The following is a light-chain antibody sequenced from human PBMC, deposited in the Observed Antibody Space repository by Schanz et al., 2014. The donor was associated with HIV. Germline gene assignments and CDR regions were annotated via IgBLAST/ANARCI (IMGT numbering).Light chain of an antibody. CDR1: LGISSY. CDR2: AAS. Sequence: DIQLTQSPSFLSASVGDRVTITCRASLGISSYLAWYQQKPGKAPNLLIYAASTLHTGVPLRFSGSGSGTDFTLTINGLQPDDFATYYCQQLNSFPYTFGQGTMLEI. CDR3: QQLNSFPYT. J-gene: IGKJ2*01. V-gene: IGKV1-9*01.